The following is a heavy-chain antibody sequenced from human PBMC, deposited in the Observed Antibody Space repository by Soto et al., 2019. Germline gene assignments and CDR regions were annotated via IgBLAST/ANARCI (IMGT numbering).Heavy chain of an antibody. D-gene: IGHD3-10*01. CDR2: ISGSGGST. CDR1: GFTFSSYA. V-gene: IGHV3-23*01. CDR3: ANDPWFADAMRDY. J-gene: IGHJ4*02. Sequence: GGSLRLSCAASGFTFSSYAMSWVRQAPGKGLEWVSAISGSGGSTYYADSLKGRFTISTDNSKNTLYLQMNSLSAEDTAVYYFANDPWFADAMRDYWGQGTLVTVSS.